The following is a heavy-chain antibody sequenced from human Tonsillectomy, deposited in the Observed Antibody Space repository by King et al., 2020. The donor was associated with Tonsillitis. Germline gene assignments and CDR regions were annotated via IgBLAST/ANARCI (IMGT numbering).Heavy chain of an antibody. CDR3: TSYKSVITSGGVIGPFDS. Sequence: VQLVESGAEVKKPGASVKVSCKASGYTFSGYYMHWVRQAPGQGLEWMGWINPNSGGTNYAQKFQGRVTMTRDTSISTAYMELSRLRSDDTAFYYCTSYKSVITSGGVIGPFDSWGQGTLVTVSS. CDR1: GYTFSGYY. CDR2: INPNSGGT. J-gene: IGHJ4*02. V-gene: IGHV1-2*02. D-gene: IGHD3-16*02.